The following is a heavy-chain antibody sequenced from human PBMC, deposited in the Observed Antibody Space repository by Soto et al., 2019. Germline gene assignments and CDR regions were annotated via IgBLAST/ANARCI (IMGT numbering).Heavy chain of an antibody. CDR3: ARDLQGIDY. Sequence: ETLSLSCPVSGASIRSSSYFWGWIRQPPGKGLEWIGSIYYSGSTYYNPSLKSRVTISVDTYKNQFSLKLSSVNAADKAVYYCARDLQGIDYWGRGTLVTVYS. CDR2: IYYSGST. CDR1: GASIRSSSYF. D-gene: IGHD1-1*01. V-gene: IGHV4-39*02. J-gene: IGHJ4*02.